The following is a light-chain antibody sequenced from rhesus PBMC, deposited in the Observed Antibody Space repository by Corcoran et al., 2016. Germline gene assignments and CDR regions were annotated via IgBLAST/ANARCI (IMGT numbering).Light chain of an antibody. CDR2: EVS. Sequence: DIVMTQTPLSLPVTPGEPASISCRSSQSLLDREAGNTYLDWYLQKLGHSPQLLIYEVSNRASGVPERFSGSGSDTDFTLKISMVEAEDVGVYYCMQALEFPYSFGQGTKVEIK. CDR3: MQALEFPYS. V-gene: IGKV2-104*02. J-gene: IGKJ2*01. CDR1: QSLLDREAGNTY.